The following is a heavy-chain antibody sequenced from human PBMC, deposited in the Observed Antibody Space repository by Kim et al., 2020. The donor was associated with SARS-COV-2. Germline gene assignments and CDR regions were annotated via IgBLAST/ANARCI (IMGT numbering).Heavy chain of an antibody. D-gene: IGHD6-13*01. V-gene: IGHV4-59*08. J-gene: IGHJ3*02. CDR3: ARAGIAAAPEAFDI. CDR1: GGSISSYY. Sequence: SETLSLTCTVSGGSISSYYWSWIRQPPGKGLEWIGYIYYSGSTNYNPSLKSRVTISVDTSKNQFSLKLSSVTAADTAVYYSARAGIAAAPEAFDIWGQG. CDR2: IYYSGST.